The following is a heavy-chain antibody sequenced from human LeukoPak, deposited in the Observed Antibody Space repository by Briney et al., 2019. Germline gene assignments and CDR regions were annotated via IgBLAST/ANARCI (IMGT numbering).Heavy chain of an antibody. CDR3: ARLPGYSSSPN. J-gene: IGHJ4*02. V-gene: IGHV4-39*01. CDR1: GGSISSSNYY. CDR2: FYYSGSP. D-gene: IGHD6-13*01. Sequence: SETLSLTCTVSGGSISSSNYYWGWIRQPPGKGLEWIGSFYYSGSPYYNPSIKSRVTISVDTSKNPFSLKLSSVTAADTAVYYCARLPGYSSSPNWGQGTLVTVSS.